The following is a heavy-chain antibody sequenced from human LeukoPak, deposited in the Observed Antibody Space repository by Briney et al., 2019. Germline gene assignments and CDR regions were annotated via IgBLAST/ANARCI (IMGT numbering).Heavy chain of an antibody. Sequence: ASETLSLTCTVSGGSISSTIYYWGWIRQPPGKGLEWIGSIYYSGSTYYNPSLKSRVTISVDTSKNQFSLKLSSVTAADTAVYYCARVYYSNSYDYWYFDLWGRGTLVTVSS. CDR2: IYYSGST. V-gene: IGHV4-39*07. CDR3: ARVYYSNSYDYWYFDL. CDR1: GGSISSTIYY. D-gene: IGHD6-13*01. J-gene: IGHJ2*01.